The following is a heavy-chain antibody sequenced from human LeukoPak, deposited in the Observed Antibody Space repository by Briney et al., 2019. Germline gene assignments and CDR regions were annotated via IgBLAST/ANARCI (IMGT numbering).Heavy chain of an antibody. CDR2: INHSGST. CDR3: ARERTSCSGWFDR. J-gene: IGHJ5*02. V-gene: IGHV4-34*01. Sequence: SETLSLTCAVYGGSFSGYYWSWIRQPPGKGLEWIGEINHSGSTNYNPSLKSRVTISVDTSKNQFSLKLSSVTAADTAVYYCARERTSCSGWFDRWGQGTLVTVSS. D-gene: IGHD2-2*01. CDR1: GGSFSGYY.